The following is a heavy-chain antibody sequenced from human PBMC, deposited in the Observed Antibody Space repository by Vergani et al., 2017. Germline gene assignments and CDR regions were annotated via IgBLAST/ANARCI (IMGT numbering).Heavy chain of an antibody. CDR2: ISSSSSYI. V-gene: IGHV3-21*01. J-gene: IGHJ4*02. D-gene: IGHD4-23*01. Sequence: EVQLVESGGGLVKPGGSLRLSCAASGFTFSSYSMNWVRQAPGKGLEWVSSISSSSSYIYYADSVKGRFTISRDNAKNSLYLQMNSLRAEDTAVYYCARGGERWGVTVVTPNFGYWGQGTLVTVSS. CDR3: ARGGERWGVTVVTPNFGY. CDR1: GFTFSSYS.